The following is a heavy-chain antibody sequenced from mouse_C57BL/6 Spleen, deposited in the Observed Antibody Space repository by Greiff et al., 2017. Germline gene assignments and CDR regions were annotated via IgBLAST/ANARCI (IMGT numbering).Heavy chain of an antibody. CDR3: ESEGTGTFFDY. V-gene: IGHV1-80*01. CDR1: GYAFSSYW. Sequence: VQLQQSGAELVKPGASVKISCKASGYAFSSYWMNWVQQRPGKGLEWIGQIDPGDGDTNYNGKFKGKDTLTADKSSSTAYMQLSSLTAEDSAVYFCESEGTGTFFDYWGQGTTLTVSS. J-gene: IGHJ2*01. CDR2: IDPGDGDT. D-gene: IGHD4-1*01.